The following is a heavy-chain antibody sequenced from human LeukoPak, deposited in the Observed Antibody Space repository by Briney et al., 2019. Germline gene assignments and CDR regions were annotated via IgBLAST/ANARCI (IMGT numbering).Heavy chain of an antibody. Sequence: SVKVSCKTSGGTLNSHIFSWVRQAPGQGLEWMGKITPIIDTAKYSQKFQGRVTITADKSTTTVYMELSSLKSGDTAVYYCTRVNLRGSQYNWLDPWGQGTLVTVSS. CDR2: ITPIIDTA. V-gene: IGHV1-69*08. J-gene: IGHJ5*02. D-gene: IGHD1-26*01. CDR3: TRVNLRGSQYNWLDP. CDR1: GGTLNSHI.